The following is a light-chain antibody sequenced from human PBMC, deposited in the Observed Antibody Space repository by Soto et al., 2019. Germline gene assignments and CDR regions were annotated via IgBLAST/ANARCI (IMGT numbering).Light chain of an antibody. CDR3: EQRSNWPRT. V-gene: IGKV3-11*01. J-gene: IGKJ1*01. CDR2: DAS. Sequence: EIVLTQSPATLSLSPGERATLSCRASQSVSSYLAWYQQKPGQAPRFLIYDASNRATGIPARFSGSGSGTDFTLTSSSLEPEDFAVYYCEQRSNWPRTFGQGTKVEIK. CDR1: QSVSSY.